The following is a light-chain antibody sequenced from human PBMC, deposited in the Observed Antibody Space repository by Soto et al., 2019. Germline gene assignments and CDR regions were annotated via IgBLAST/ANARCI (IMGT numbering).Light chain of an antibody. J-gene: IGLJ2*01. CDR1: RSDVGGYNF. V-gene: IGLV2-14*01. Sequence: QSALTQPASVSGSPGQSITISCTGTRSDVGGYNFVSWYQQYPGKAPKLLIYDVTNRPSGVSNRFSGSKSGNTASLTISGLQAEDEADYYCNSYTSTGVVFGGGTELTVL. CDR2: DVT. CDR3: NSYTSTGVV.